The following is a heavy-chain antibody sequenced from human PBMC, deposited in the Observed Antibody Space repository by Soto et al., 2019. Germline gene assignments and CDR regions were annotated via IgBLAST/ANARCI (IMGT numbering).Heavy chain of an antibody. CDR1: GGSISSSSYY. CDR3: ARHHPGLGHYGDYDDNVFDY. D-gene: IGHD4-17*01. J-gene: IGHJ4*02. V-gene: IGHV4-39*01. Sequence: SLTCTVSGGSISSSSYYWGWIRQPPGKGLEWIGSIYYSGSTYYNPSLKSRVTISVDTSKNQFSLKLSSVTAADTAVYYCARHHPGLGHYGDYDDNVFDYWGQGTLVTVSS. CDR2: IYYSGST.